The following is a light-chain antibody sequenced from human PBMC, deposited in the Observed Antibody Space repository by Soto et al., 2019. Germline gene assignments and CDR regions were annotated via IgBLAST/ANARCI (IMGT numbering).Light chain of an antibody. CDR2: DAS. Sequence: DIQSTKSAVTLSSSEGDRVAITGRATPRISVWLACYQQQPGKAPKVLIWDASSLQRGVPSRFSGSGSGTEFTLPISSLQPHDFATYYCQQHHNYAPWTFGQGTKVDIK. CDR1: PRISVW. V-gene: IGKV1-5*01. CDR3: QQHHNYAPWT. J-gene: IGKJ1*01.